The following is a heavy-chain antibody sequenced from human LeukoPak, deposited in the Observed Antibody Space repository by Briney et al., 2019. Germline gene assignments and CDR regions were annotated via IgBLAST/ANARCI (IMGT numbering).Heavy chain of an antibody. CDR1: GYTFTSYH. CDR3: ASRLYCSNTRCRNFPFAY. CDR2: MSPNSGDT. Sequence: ASVKVSCKASGYTFTSYHINWVRQATGQGLEWMGWMSPNSGDTGFAQKFQGRVTMTRNTSITTAYMELSSLRSDDTAIYYCASRLYCSNTRCRNFPFAYWGQGTLVTVSS. D-gene: IGHD2-2*01. J-gene: IGHJ4*02. V-gene: IGHV1-8*01.